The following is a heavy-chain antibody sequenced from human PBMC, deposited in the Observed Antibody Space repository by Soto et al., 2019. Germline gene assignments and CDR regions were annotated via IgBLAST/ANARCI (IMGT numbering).Heavy chain of an antibody. CDR1: GDSVISATYY. D-gene: IGHD6-13*01. CDR3: AGVLPGIAAAYDAFDV. CDR2: IYYDGGT. Sequence: QVQLQESGPGLVKPSETLSLTCTVSGDSVISATYYWSWIRQPPVKGLAWIGYIYYDGGTTYNSHLKSRITISTATSRSQLSLQLTSATPADTAVYYCAGVLPGIAAAYDAFDVWGQGTMVTVSS. J-gene: IGHJ3*01. V-gene: IGHV4-61*01.